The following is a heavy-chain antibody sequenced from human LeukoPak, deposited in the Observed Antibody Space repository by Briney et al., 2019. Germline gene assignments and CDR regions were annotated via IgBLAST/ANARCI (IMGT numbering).Heavy chain of an antibody. J-gene: IGHJ4*02. Sequence: ASVKVSCKASGYTYTNYGISWVRQAPGQGLEWMGWINTYNGNTNYAPKLHGRVTMTTDTPTSTAYMELRSLRSDDTAIYYCAIGPTLSDGDLAPVHFYYWGEGALVTVSP. CDR2: INTYNGNT. CDR1: GYTYTNYG. D-gene: IGHD1-1*01. CDR3: AIGPTLSDGDLAPVHFYY. V-gene: IGHV1-18*01.